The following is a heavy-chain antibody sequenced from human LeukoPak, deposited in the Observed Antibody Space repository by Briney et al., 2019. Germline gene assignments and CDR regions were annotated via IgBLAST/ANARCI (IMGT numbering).Heavy chain of an antibody. J-gene: IGHJ4*02. CDR3: AICMSTGANDF. V-gene: IGHV3-48*01. Sequence: PGGSLRLSCAVSGFTFRSYSMNWVRQAPGKGLEWVSYISTSSTTIYYADSVKGRFTVSRDNAKNSLYLQMNNLKVEDTAVYYCAICMSTGANDFWGQGTLVTVSS. CDR2: ISTSSTTI. D-gene: IGHD2/OR15-2a*01. CDR1: GFTFRSYS.